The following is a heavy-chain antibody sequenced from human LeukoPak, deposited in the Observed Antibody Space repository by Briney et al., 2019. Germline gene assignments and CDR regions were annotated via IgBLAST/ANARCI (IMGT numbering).Heavy chain of an antibody. CDR3: ARVASTYYHGSGSFFDY. Sequence: GESLKISCKASGYSFTTYWIAWVRQMPGKGLELMGIIYPGDSDTRYSPSFQGQVTISADKSVSTAYLQWSSLKASDTAMYYCARVASTYYHGSGSFFDYWGQGTLVTVSS. CDR1: GYSFTTYW. J-gene: IGHJ4*02. D-gene: IGHD3-10*01. CDR2: IYPGDSDT. V-gene: IGHV5-51*01.